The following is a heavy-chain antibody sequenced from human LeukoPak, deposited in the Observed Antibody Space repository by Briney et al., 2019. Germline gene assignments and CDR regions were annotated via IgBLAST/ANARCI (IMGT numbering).Heavy chain of an antibody. D-gene: IGHD3-22*01. J-gene: IGHJ6*03. CDR1: GDSISDYY. V-gene: IGHV4-59*01. Sequence: SETLSLTCTVSGDSISDYYWSWIRQPPGKGLEWIGYIYYSGSTYCNPSLRSRVTISVDTSKNQFSLKLSSVTAADTAVYYCARSSEGRYYYDSSGFSYYYYYMDVWGKGTTVTISS. CDR3: ARSSEGRYYYDSSGFSYYYYYMDV. CDR2: IYYSGST.